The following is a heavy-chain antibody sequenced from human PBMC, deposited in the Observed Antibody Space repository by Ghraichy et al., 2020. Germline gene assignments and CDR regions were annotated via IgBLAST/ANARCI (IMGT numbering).Heavy chain of an antibody. V-gene: IGHV3-43*01. J-gene: IGHJ6*02. D-gene: IGHD2-2*01. CDR2: ITWDGATT. CDR1: GLPLNNNH. CDR3: AKDIVVVPADYYGMAV. Sequence: ESLNISCAVSGLPLNNNHINWVRQAPGKGLEWVSLITWDGATTSYADSVKGRFTISRDNNKNSLTLQMNSLRTEDTALYYCAKDIVVVPADYYGMAVWGQGTTVIVSS.